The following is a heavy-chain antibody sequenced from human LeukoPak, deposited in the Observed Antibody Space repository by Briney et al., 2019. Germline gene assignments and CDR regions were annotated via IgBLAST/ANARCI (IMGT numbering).Heavy chain of an antibody. V-gene: IGHV1-18*01. CDR2: IIIYNGDT. D-gene: IGHD2-2*01. CDR3: ARNIFCGSTSCMFDS. J-gene: IGHJ5*01. CDR1: GYTFTDYG. Sequence: ASVKVSCKASGYTFTDYGISWVRQTPGQGLEWMGWIIIYNGDTNYAQNLQGRVTMTTDTSTSTAYMELRSLRSDDTAVYYCARNIFCGSTSCMFDSWGQGTLVTVSS.